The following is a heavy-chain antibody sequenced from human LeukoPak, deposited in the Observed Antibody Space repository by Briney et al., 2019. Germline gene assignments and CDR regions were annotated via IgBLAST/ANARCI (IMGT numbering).Heavy chain of an antibody. V-gene: IGHV1-8*01. CDR2: INPNSGNT. D-gene: IGHD5-24*01. CDR1: GYTFTSYD. Sequence: GASVKVSCKASGYTFTSYDINWVRQATGQGLEWMGWINPNSGNTGYAQKFQGRVTITRNTSISTAYMELSSLRSEDTAVYYCARGDGYNRGDDAFDIWGQGTMVTVSS. CDR3: ARGDGYNRGDDAFDI. J-gene: IGHJ3*02.